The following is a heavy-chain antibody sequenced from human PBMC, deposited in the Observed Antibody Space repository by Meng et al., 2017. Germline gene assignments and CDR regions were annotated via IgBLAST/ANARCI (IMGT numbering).Heavy chain of an antibody. Sequence: LQLQEQGPGLVKPSEPLSLTCTVSGGSISSSSYDWGWIRQPPGKGLEWIGSIYYSGSTYYNPSLKSRVTISVDTSKNQFSLKLSSVTAADTAVYYCARDGIAAAGTGRSYFQHWGQGTLVTVSS. V-gene: IGHV4-39*07. D-gene: IGHD6-13*01. CDR3: ARDGIAAAGTGRSYFQH. CDR2: IYYSGST. CDR1: GGSISSSSYD. J-gene: IGHJ1*01.